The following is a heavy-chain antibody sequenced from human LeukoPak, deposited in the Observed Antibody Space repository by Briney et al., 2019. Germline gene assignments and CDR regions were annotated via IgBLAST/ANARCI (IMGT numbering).Heavy chain of an antibody. Sequence: PSETLSLTCTVSGGSISSYYWSWIRQPPGKGLEWIGYIYYSGSTNYNPSLKSRVTISVDTSKNQFSLKLSSVTAADPAVYYCARDTLGYCSGGSCYYYYMDVWGKGTTVTVSS. CDR3: ARDTLGYCSGGSCYYYYMDV. J-gene: IGHJ6*03. V-gene: IGHV4-59*01. CDR2: IYYSGST. D-gene: IGHD2-15*01. CDR1: GGSISSYY.